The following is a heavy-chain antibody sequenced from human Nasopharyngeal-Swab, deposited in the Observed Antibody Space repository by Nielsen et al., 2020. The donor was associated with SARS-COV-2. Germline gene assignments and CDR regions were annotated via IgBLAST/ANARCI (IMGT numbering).Heavy chain of an antibody. CDR1: GFTFSSYA. V-gene: IGHV3-64D*06. CDR2: ISSNGGST. CDR3: AKVGGGYYDFWGGYLGGSDY. D-gene: IGHD3-3*01. Sequence: GASLKISCSASGFTFSSYAMHWVRQAPGKGLEYVSAISSNGGSTYYADSVKGRFTISRDNSKNTLYLQMSSLRAEDTAVYYCAKVGGGYYDFWGGYLGGSDYWGQGTLVTVSS. J-gene: IGHJ4*02.